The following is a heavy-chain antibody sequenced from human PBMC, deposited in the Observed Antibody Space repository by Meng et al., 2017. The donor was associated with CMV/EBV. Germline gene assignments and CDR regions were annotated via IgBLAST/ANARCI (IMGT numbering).Heavy chain of an antibody. D-gene: IGHD3-22*01. CDR2: ISSSSSYI. CDR3: ARFPYYYDSSGYLGP. CDR1: GFTFSSYS. Sequence: CGFTFSSYSMNWVRHAPGKGLEWVSAISSSSSYIYYADSVKGRFTIYRDNAKNALYLQMNSLRAEDTAVYYCARFPYYYDSSGYLGPWGQGTLVTVSS. V-gene: IGHV3-21*01. J-gene: IGHJ5*02.